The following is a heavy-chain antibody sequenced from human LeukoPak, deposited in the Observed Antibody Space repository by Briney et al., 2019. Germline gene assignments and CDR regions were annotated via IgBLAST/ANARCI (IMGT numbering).Heavy chain of an antibody. V-gene: IGHV3-23*01. D-gene: IGHD5-18*01. Sequence: GGSLRLSCAASGFTFSSYAMSWVRQAPGKGLEWVSAISGSGGSTYYADSVKGRFTISRDNSKNTLYLQMNSLRAEDTAVYYCATEYRGGIQLWSTTRYFDYWGQGTLVTVSS. J-gene: IGHJ4*02. CDR1: GFTFSSYA. CDR2: ISGSGGST. CDR3: ATEYRGGIQLWSTTRYFDY.